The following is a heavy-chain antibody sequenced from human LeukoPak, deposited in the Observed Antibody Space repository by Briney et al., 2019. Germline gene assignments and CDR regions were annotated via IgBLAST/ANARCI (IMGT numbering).Heavy chain of an antibody. D-gene: IGHD1-26*01. CDR3: ARDPLTGSYGVNWLDP. CDR1: GFTFSSYG. V-gene: IGHV3-30*02. Sequence: GGSLRLSCAASGFTFSSYGIHWVRQAPVKGLEWVAFIRYDGSDKYFADIVRGRFTISRDNSKNTVYLQMNSLRVEDTAIYYCARDPLTGSYGVNWLDPWGQGTLVTVSS. J-gene: IGHJ5*02. CDR2: IRYDGSDK.